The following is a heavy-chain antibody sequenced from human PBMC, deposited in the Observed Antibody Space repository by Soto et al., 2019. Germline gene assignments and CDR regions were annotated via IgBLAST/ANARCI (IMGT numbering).Heavy chain of an antibody. V-gene: IGHV3-23*01. CDR2: VCASGGCA. CDR3: AQLLPYTSGSYSGH. J-gene: IGHJ4*02. D-gene: IGHD3-10*01. CDR1: GFTFSTYA. Sequence: EVPLLESGGGLAQPGGSLRLSCAVSGFTFSTYAMTWVRQAPGKGLEGVSAVCASGGCAYYADSVKGRFTISRDNSKSTLYLQMNSLRVEDTAVYYCAQLLPYTSGSYSGHWGQGTLVTVSS.